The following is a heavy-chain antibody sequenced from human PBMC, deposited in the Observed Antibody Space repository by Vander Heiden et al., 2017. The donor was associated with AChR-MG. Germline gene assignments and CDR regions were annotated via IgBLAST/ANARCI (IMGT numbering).Heavy chain of an antibody. CDR1: GFTFSSYG. Sequence: QVQLVESGGGVVQPGRSLRLSCAASGFTFSSYGMHWVRQAPGKGLEWVAVITYDGSNKYYADSVKGRFTISRDNSKNTLYLQMNSLRAEDTAVYYCAKDGGDCSSTSCYTSGQYNYYYYYMDGWGKGTTVTVSS. CDR3: AKDGGDCSSTSCYTSGQYNYYYYYMDG. V-gene: IGHV3-30*18. CDR2: ITYDGSNK. D-gene: IGHD2-2*02. J-gene: IGHJ6*03.